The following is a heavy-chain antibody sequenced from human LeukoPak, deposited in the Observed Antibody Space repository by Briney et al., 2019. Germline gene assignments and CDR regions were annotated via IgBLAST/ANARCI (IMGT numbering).Heavy chain of an antibody. V-gene: IGHV1-69*06. Sequence: ASVNVSCKASRGTFSSYAISWVGQAPGQGLEWMGRIIPIFGTANYAQKFQGRVTNTADKSTSTAYMELSSLRSEDTAVYYCARGQWLVPEYFQHWGQGTLVTVSS. CDR2: IIPIFGTA. J-gene: IGHJ1*01. CDR3: ARGQWLVPEYFQH. D-gene: IGHD6-19*01. CDR1: RGTFSSYA.